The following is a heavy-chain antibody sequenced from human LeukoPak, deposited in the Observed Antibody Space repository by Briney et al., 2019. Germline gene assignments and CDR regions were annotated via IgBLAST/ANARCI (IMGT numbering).Heavy chain of an antibody. Sequence: PGGSLRLSCAASGFTFSSYGMHWVRQAPGKGLEWVAFIRYDGSNKYYADSVKGRFTISRDNSKNTLYLQMNSLRAEDTAVYYCGASYYDILTGLDYWGQGTLVTVSS. CDR2: IRYDGSNK. V-gene: IGHV3-30*02. CDR3: GASYYDILTGLDY. CDR1: GFTFSSYG. J-gene: IGHJ4*02. D-gene: IGHD3-9*01.